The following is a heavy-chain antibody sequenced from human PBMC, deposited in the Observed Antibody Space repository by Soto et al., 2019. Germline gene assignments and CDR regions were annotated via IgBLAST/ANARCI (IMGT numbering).Heavy chain of an antibody. CDR2: IYYSGST. CDR3: ARDGYLMDYYGMDV. CDR1: GGSISSGGYY. Sequence: SETLSLTCTVSGGSISSGGYYWSWIRQHPGKGLEWIGYIYYSGSTYYNPSLKSRVTISVDTSKNQFSLKLSSVTAADTAVYYCARDGYLMDYYGMDVWGQGTTVTVSS. J-gene: IGHJ6*02. D-gene: IGHD3-22*01. V-gene: IGHV4-31*03.